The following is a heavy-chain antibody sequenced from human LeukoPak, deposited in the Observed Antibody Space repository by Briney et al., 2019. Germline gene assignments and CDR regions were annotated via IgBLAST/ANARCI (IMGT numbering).Heavy chain of an antibody. CDR1: GGSISPYF. D-gene: IGHD3-10*01. J-gene: IGHJ5*02. CDR2: ISYTGST. CDR3: ARDDYRGVTNFDP. Sequence: TSETLSLTCTVSGGSISPYFWSWMRQTPGKGLEWIGYISYTGSTNYNPALKSRVTISVDTPKNQFSLQLTSVTAADTAVYYCARDDYRGVTNFDPWGQGTLVTVSS. V-gene: IGHV4-59*01.